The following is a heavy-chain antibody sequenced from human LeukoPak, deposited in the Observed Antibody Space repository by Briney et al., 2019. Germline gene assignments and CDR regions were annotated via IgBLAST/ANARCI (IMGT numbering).Heavy chain of an antibody. J-gene: IGHJ4*02. CDR1: GYSISSGYY. CDR3: ARDVSY. CDR2: IYHSGST. Sequence: SETLSLTCTVSGYSISSGYYWGWIRQPPGKGLEWIGSIYHSGSTYYNPSLKSRVTISVDTSKNQFSLKLGSVTAADTAVYYCARDVSYWGQGTLVTVSS. V-gene: IGHV4-38-2*02.